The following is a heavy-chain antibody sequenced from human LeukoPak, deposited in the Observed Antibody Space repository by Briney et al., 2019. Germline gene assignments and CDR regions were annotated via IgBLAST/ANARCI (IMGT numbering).Heavy chain of an antibody. CDR1: GFTVSSNY. CDR2: IKQDGSEK. D-gene: IGHD6-13*01. J-gene: IGHJ4*02. V-gene: IGHV3-7*01. CDR3: ARRASSSWSFDY. Sequence: GGSLRLSCAASGFTVSSNYMTWVRQAPGKGLEWVANIKQDGSEKYYVDSVKGRFTISRDNAKNSLYLQMNSLRAEDTAVYYCARRASSSWSFDYWGQGTLVTVSS.